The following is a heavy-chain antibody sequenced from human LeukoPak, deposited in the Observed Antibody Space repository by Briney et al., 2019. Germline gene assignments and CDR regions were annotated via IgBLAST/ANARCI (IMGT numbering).Heavy chain of an antibody. CDR3: AKALLSGSSIGYFDY. CDR2: IKQDGSEK. D-gene: IGHD1-26*01. V-gene: IGHV3-7*03. Sequence: PGGSLRLSCAASGFTFSNYCMSWVRQAPGKGLQWVANIKQDGSEKYYVDSVKGRFTISRDNAKNTLYLQMNSLRAEDTAVYYCAKALLSGSSIGYFDYWGQGTLVTVSS. J-gene: IGHJ4*02. CDR1: GFTFSNYC.